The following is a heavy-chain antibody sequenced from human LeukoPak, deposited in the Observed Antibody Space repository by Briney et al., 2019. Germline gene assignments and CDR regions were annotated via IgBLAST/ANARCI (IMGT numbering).Heavy chain of an antibody. D-gene: IGHD4-11*01. J-gene: IGHJ4*02. CDR1: GFTFSSSA. V-gene: IGHV3-21*01. CDR3: ARTYYSNYVHYFDY. Sequence: GGSLRLSCAASGFTFSSSAMNWVRQAPGKGLEWVSSINNVGSHIYYAGSVRGRFTISRDNAKNLLYLQMDSLRAEDTAVYYCARTYYSNYVHYFDYWGQGTLVTVSS. CDR2: INNVGSHI.